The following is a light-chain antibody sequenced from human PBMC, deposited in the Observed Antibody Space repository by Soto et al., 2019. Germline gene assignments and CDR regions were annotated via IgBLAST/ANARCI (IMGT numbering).Light chain of an antibody. J-gene: IGLJ3*02. CDR2: RTN. Sequence: QSVLTQPPSASGTPGQRVTISCSGSNSNIGNNNVYWYQQLPGTAPKLLIYRTNQRPSGVPDRFSGSKSGTSASLAIGGLRSEDESDYYCAAWDDSLSGWVFGGGTKLTVL. V-gene: IGLV1-47*01. CDR3: AAWDDSLSGWV. CDR1: NSNIGNNN.